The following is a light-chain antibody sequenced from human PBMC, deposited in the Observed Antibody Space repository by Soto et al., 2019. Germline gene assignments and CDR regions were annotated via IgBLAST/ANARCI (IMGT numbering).Light chain of an antibody. CDR3: LQFDNWPAWT. CDR1: QRITTN. CDR2: GAS. V-gene: IGKV3-15*01. J-gene: IGKJ1*01. Sequence: PGQRATLSCGTSQRITTNLAWYQQKPGQAPRLLIYGASTRATGIPARFSGSGSGTEFTLTISSLQPEDFAVYYCLQFDNWPAWTFGHGTRVEV.